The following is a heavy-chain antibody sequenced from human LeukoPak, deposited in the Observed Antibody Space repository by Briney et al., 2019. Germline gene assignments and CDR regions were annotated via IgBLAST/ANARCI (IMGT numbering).Heavy chain of an antibody. D-gene: IGHD6-13*01. Sequence: ASVKVSCKASGYTFTDYSMHWVRQAPGQGLEWMGWINPNSSGTDYAQKFQGRVTMTRVTSISTAYLEVTRLTSDDTAVYFCVRDMIAAAGAGGWGQGTLVTVSS. CDR3: VRDMIAAAGAGG. CDR1: GYTFTDYS. V-gene: IGHV1-2*02. CDR2: INPNSSGT. J-gene: IGHJ4*02.